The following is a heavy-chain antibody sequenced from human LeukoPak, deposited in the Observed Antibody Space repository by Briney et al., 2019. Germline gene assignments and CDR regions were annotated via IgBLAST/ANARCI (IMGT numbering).Heavy chain of an antibody. D-gene: IGHD3-22*01. V-gene: IGHV3-53*01. J-gene: IGHJ4*02. CDR2: IYSGGST. CDR3: ASLAYYYDSSGYYPNY. CDR1: GFTVSSNY. Sequence: GGSLRLSCAASGFTVSSNYMSWVRQAPGKGLEWVSVIYSGGSTYYADSVKGRFTISRDNSKNTLYLQMNSLRAEDTAVYYCASLAYYYDSSGYYPNYWGQGTLVTVSS.